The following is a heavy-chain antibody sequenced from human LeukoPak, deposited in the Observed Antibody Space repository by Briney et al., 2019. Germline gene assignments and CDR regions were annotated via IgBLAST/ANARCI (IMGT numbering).Heavy chain of an antibody. CDR2: ICQDGNGR. J-gene: IGHJ4*02. Sequence: GGSLRLSCAASGFTFSSFCMGWVRQTPGKRLECVATICQDGNGRDFVDSVKGRFTISRDNAKNSLYLEMNSLRVDDTAVYYCARWRGLQSEFDHWGQGTLVTVSS. CDR3: ARWRGLQSEFDH. CDR1: GFTFSSFC. D-gene: IGHD5-24*01. V-gene: IGHV3-7*01.